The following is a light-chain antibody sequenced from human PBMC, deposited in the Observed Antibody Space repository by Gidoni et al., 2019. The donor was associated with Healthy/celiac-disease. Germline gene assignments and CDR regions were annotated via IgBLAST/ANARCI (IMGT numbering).Light chain of an antibody. CDR3: QQLNSYPLT. V-gene: IGKV1-9*01. J-gene: IGKJ4*01. CDR2: AAS. CDR1: QGISCY. Sequence: DIQLIQSPSFLSASVGDRVTITCRASQGISCYLAWYQQKPGKAPKLLIYAASTLQSGVPSRFSGSGSGTEFTLTFSSLQPEEFATYYCQQLNSYPLTFGGGTKVEIK.